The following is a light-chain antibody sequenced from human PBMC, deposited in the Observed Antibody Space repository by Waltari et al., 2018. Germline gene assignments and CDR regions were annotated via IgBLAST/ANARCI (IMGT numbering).Light chain of an antibody. J-gene: IGKJ4*01. CDR2: DAS. V-gene: IGKV3-11*01. CDR1: QSVSSY. CDR3: QQRTLT. Sequence: EIVLTHSPATLSLSPGERATLSCRASQSVSSYLAWYQQKPGQAPRLLIYDASNRATGIPARFSGSGSGTDFTLTISSLEPEDFAVYYCQQRTLTFGGGTKVEIK.